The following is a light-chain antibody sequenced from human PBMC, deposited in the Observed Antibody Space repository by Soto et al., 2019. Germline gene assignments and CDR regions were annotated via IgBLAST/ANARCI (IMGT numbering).Light chain of an antibody. CDR3: NSYTSKSTGV. CDR2: EVS. J-gene: IGLJ1*01. Sequence: QSVLTQPASVSGSPGQSIPISCTGTSSDVGGYNYVSWYQQHPGKAPKLIIYEVSNRPSGVSNRFSGSKSGNTASLTISGLQAEDEADYYCNSYTSKSTGVFGTGTKVTVL. CDR1: SSDVGGYNY. V-gene: IGLV2-14*01.